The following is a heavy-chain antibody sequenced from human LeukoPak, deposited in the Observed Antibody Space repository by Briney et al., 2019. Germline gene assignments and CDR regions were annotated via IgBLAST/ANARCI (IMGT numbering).Heavy chain of an antibody. D-gene: IGHD3-10*01. V-gene: IGHV3-74*01. Sequence: PGGSLRLSCAASGFTFSSYWMHWDRQVAGKGLVWVSLIHSDGGTIIYADSVKGRFTISRDNAKKTLYLQMDSLRVEDMAVYYCARGGGSAASGSQVRVDYMDVWGKGTTVTVSS. CDR1: GFTFSSYW. J-gene: IGHJ6*03. CDR3: ARGGGSAASGSQVRVDYMDV. CDR2: IHSDGGTI.